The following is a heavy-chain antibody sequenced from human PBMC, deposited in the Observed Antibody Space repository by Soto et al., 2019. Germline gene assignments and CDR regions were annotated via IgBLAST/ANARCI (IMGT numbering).Heavy chain of an antibody. J-gene: IGHJ6*02. V-gene: IGHV5-51*01. Sequence: GDALKVCGKGSGYSFTRDGIGCVRQMPGKGLEWMGIIYPGDSDTRYSPSFQGQVTISADKSISTAYLQWSSLKASDTAMYYCARFMATKTGYYYYYYGMDVWGQGTTVTVSS. CDR3: ARFMATKTGYYYYYYGMDV. CDR1: GYSFTRDG. CDR2: IYPGDSDT. D-gene: IGHD5-12*01.